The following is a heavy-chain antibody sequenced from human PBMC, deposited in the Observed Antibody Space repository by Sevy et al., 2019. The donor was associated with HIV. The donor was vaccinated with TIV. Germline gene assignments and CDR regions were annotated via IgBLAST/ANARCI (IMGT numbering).Heavy chain of an antibody. Sequence: SETLSLTCTVSGVSITSLYWNWIRQPPGKGLEWIANIYYNGHINYNPSPKSRVTLSLETSNNQFSVRLSYVTAADTAMYYCAGGNAWGRGYSWGQGTLVTVSS. CDR2: IYYNGHI. CDR1: GVSITSLY. D-gene: IGHD1-26*01. J-gene: IGHJ4*02. CDR3: AGGNAWGRGYS. V-gene: IGHV4-59*08.